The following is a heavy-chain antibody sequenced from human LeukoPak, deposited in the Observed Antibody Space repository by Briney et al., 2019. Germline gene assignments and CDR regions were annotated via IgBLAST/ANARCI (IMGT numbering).Heavy chain of an antibody. Sequence: SETLSLTCTVSGGSLTSNSYYWSWIRQPPGKGLEWIGEINHSGSTNYNPSLKSRVTISVDTSKNQFSLKLSSVTAADTAVYYCAREERGPYSSGPTPVYYYYYGMDVWGQGTTVTVSS. D-gene: IGHD6-19*01. CDR2: INHSGST. V-gene: IGHV4-39*07. CDR1: GGSLTSNSYY. J-gene: IGHJ6*02. CDR3: AREERGPYSSGPTPVYYYYYGMDV.